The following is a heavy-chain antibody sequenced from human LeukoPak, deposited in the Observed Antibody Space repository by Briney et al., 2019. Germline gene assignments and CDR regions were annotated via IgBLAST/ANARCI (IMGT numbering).Heavy chain of an antibody. CDR2: ISSSSSYI. CDR1: GFTFSSYS. V-gene: IGHV3-21*01. Sequence: GGSLRLSCAASGFTFSSYSMNWVRQAPGKGLEWASSISSSSSYIYYADSVKGRFTISRDNAKNSLYLQMNSLRAEDTAVYYCARILTGTDGYWGQGTLVTVSS. J-gene: IGHJ4*02. CDR3: ARILTGTDGY. D-gene: IGHD1-20*01.